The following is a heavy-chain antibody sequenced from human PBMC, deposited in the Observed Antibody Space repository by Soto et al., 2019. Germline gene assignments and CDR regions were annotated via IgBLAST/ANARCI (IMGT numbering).Heavy chain of an antibody. D-gene: IGHD3-22*01. CDR1: GVTFGVYN. J-gene: IGHJ5*01. CDR3: ATGHRGLTGLPAVITAPGSFDP. CDR2: ISYDGGNE. Sequence: QVRLEESGGGVVQPGRSLRLSCASSGVTFGVYNMQWVRQAPGKGLECVSVISYDGGNEYYADAVKGRFTISRDNYEHKLFLQMNSLRPEDSGVYYCATGHRGLTGLPAVITAPGSFDPWGQGAQVSVSS. V-gene: IGHV3-30*03.